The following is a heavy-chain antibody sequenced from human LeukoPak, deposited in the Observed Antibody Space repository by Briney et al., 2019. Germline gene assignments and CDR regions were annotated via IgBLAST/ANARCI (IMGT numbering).Heavy chain of an antibody. D-gene: IGHD2-2*01. CDR3: ARAPRWGYCSSTSCYFHDAFDI. CDR2: MNPNTGNA. CDR1: GYTFTNFD. J-gene: IGHJ3*02. Sequence: GASVKVSCKASGYTFTNFDINWVRQATGQGLEWMGWMNPNTGNAGYAQKFQDRVTITWDASISTAYMDLSSLRSEDTAVYYCARAPRWGYCSSTSCYFHDAFDIWGQGTMVTVSS. V-gene: IGHV1-8*03.